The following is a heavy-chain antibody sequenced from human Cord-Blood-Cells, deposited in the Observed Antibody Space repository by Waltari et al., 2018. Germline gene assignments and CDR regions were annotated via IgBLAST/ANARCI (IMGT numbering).Heavy chain of an antibody. CDR3: ARGYPPASSWAYSSSWYWFDP. CDR1: GGSISSGGYS. J-gene: IGHJ5*02. V-gene: IGHV4-30-2*01. D-gene: IGHD6-13*01. CDR2: IYHSGST. Sequence: QLQLQESGSGLVKPSQTLSLTCAVSGGSISSGGYSWSWIRQPPGKGLEWIGYIYHSGSTYYNPSLKSRVTISVDRSKNQFSLKLSSVTAADTAVYYCARGYPPASSWAYSSSWYWFDPWGQGTLVTVSS.